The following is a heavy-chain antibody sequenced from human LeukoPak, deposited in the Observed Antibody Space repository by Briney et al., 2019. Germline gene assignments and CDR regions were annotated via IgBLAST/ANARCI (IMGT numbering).Heavy chain of an antibody. CDR2: ISGSGGST. V-gene: IGHV3-23*01. CDR1: GFTFSSYA. J-gene: IGHJ3*02. CDR3: ARSGIAAHETPFDI. Sequence: QPGGSLRLSCAASGFTFSSYAMSWVRRAPGKGLEWVSAISGSGGSTYYADSVKGRFTISRDNSKNTMYLQMNSLRAEDTAVYYCARSGIAAHETPFDIWGQGTMVTVSS. D-gene: IGHD6-13*01.